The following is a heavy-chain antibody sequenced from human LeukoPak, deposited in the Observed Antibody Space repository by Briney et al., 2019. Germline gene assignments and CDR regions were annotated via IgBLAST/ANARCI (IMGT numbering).Heavy chain of an antibody. V-gene: IGHV3-21*06. Sequence: GSLRLPCGASGFTFNSYTINLARQAPGKGLEWLSSLDSSGAYIFYADSVKGRFIISRDNAKNSLYLQMNSLRVEDTAVYYCLRGDRRDYWGQGTLVTVSS. CDR3: LRGDRRDY. CDR2: LDSSGAYI. J-gene: IGHJ4*02. CDR1: GFTFNSYT.